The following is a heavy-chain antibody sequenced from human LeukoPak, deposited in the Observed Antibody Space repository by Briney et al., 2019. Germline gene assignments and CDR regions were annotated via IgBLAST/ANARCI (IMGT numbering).Heavy chain of an antibody. D-gene: IGHD3-3*01. CDR3: ARDIHDFWSGYKFDY. CDR2: IWYDGSNK. Sequence: GGSLRLSCAASGFTFSSYGMHWVRQAPGKGLEWVAVIWYDGSNKYYADSVKGRFTISRDSSKNTLYLQMNSLRAEDTAVYYCARDIHDFWSGYKFDYWGQGTLVTVSP. CDR1: GFTFSSYG. V-gene: IGHV3-33*01. J-gene: IGHJ4*02.